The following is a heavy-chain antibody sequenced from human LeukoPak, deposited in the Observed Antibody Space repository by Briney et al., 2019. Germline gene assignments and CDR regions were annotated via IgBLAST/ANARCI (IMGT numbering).Heavy chain of an antibody. V-gene: IGHV3-53*05. J-gene: IGHJ3*02. D-gene: IGHD3-3*01. CDR1: GFTGSSNY. CDR3: ARAGRSGRNYDFWCGYPNPMDAFDI. Sequence: GALRLSCAASGFTGSSNYMSWVRQAPAKEVEWASGIYIVGSTYYEDAVKGRFTISRDNSKNTLYLQMNCLSAEDTAVYYCARAGRSGRNYDFWCGYPNPMDAFDIWGQGTMVTVSS. CDR2: IYIVGST.